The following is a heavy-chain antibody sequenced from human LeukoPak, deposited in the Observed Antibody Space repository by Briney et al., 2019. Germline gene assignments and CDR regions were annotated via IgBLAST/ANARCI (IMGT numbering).Heavy chain of an antibody. CDR2: IIPILGIA. CDR1: GGTFSSYA. CDR3: ARVGSPSGSYYPFDY. Sequence: GASVKVSCKASGGTFSSYAISWVRQAPGQGLEWMGRIIPILGIANYAQKFQGRVTITADKSTSTAYMELSSLRSEDTAVYYCARVGSPSGSYYPFDYWGQGTLVTVSS. J-gene: IGHJ4*02. D-gene: IGHD3-10*01. V-gene: IGHV1-69*04.